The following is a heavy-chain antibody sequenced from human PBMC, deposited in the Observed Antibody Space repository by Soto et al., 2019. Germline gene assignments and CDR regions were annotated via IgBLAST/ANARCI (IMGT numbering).Heavy chain of an antibody. CDR1: GGTFSSYA. D-gene: IGHD2-15*01. J-gene: IGHJ5*02. CDR3: ARVVVAATPRWFDP. Sequence: ASVKVSCKASGGTFSSYAISWVRQAPGQGLEWMGGIIPIFGTANYAQKFQGRVTITADESTSTAYMELSSLRSEDTAVYYCARVVVAATPRWFDPWGQGTLVTVSS. CDR2: IIPIFGTA. V-gene: IGHV1-69*13.